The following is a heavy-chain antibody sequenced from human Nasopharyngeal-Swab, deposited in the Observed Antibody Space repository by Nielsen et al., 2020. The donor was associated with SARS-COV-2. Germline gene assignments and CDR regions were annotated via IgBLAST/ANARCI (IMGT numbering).Heavy chain of an antibody. CDR2: FDPEDGET. J-gene: IGHJ5*02. D-gene: IGHD6-13*01. CDR1: GYTLTELS. CDR3: ATGAAAGTQNWFDP. Sequence: ASVKVSCKVSGYTLTELSMHWVRQAPGKGLEWMGGFDPEDGETIYAQKFQGRVTMTEDTSTDTDYMELSSLRSEDTAVYYCATGAAAGTQNWFDPWGQGTLVTVSS. V-gene: IGHV1-24*01.